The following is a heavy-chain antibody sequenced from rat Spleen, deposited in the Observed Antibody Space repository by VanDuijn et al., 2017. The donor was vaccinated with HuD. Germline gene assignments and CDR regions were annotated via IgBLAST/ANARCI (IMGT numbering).Heavy chain of an antibody. Sequence: EVQLVESGGGLVQPGRSLKLSCAASGFTFSNYGMAWVRQTPTKGLEWVASISTGGGNTYYRDSVKGRFTISRDNAKSTLYLQMDSLRSEDTATYYCTTDLTYYGYTLFDYWGQGVMVTVSS. J-gene: IGHJ2*01. CDR2: ISTGGGNT. CDR1: GFTFSNYG. CDR3: TTDLTYYGYTLFDY. V-gene: IGHV5-27*01. D-gene: IGHD1-9*01.